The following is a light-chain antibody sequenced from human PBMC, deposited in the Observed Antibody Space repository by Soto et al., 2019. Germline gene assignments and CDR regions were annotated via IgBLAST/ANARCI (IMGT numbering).Light chain of an antibody. Sequence: EIVMTQSPATLSVSPGERVTLSCRASQTVSSKLAWYQQKPGQAPRLLIYGASTMDTGIPARFSGSGSGTEFTLTISSLQPEDFAAYYCQQYNNWPGTFGQGTKVDIK. CDR2: GAS. CDR3: QQYNNWPGT. CDR1: QTVSSK. J-gene: IGKJ1*01. V-gene: IGKV3-15*01.